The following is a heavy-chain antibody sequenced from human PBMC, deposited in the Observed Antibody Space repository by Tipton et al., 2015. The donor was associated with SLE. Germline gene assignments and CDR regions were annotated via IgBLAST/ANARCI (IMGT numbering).Heavy chain of an antibody. J-gene: IGHJ6*02. CDR2: IYSGGST. D-gene: IGHD5-12*01. CDR3: ARGGPGPYYGMDV. CDR1: GFTVSSNY. V-gene: IGHV3-53*04. Sequence: SLRLSCAASGFTVSSNYMSWVRQAPGKGLEWVSVIYSGGSTSYADSVKGRFTISRHNSKNTLYLQMNSLRAEDTAVYYCARGGPGPYYGMDVWGQGTTVTVSS.